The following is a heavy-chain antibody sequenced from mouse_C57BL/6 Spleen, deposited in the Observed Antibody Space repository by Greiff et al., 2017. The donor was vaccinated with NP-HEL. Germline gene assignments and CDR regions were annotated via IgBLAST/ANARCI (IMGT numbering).Heavy chain of an antibody. V-gene: IGHV2-2*01. Sequence: QVQLKESGPGLVQPSPSLSIPCTVSGFSLTSYGVHWVRQSPGKGLEWLGVIWSGGSTAYNAAFISRLSISQDNSKSQVFFKMNSLKADDTAIYYCARRVLYDLDYWGQGTTLTVSS. CDR1: GFSLTSYG. CDR3: ARRVLYDLDY. J-gene: IGHJ2*01. D-gene: IGHD2-12*01. CDR2: IWSGGST.